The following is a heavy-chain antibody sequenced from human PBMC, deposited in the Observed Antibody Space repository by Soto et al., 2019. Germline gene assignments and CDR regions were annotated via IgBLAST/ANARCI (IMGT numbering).Heavy chain of an antibody. V-gene: IGHV1-18*01. J-gene: IGHJ6*02. CDR1: GYSFTRNG. Sequence: QVXXVQSGAELKKPGASVRVSCKASGYSFTRNGISWVRQAPGQGLEWMGWISAKNGDTNYAQKFQGRVIMTTDTSTSTAYMELRSLRSDDTAVYYCVRDRDSDTWPSRDVWGQGTTVTVSS. D-gene: IGHD1-26*01. CDR3: VRDRDSDTWPSRDV. CDR2: ISAKNGDT.